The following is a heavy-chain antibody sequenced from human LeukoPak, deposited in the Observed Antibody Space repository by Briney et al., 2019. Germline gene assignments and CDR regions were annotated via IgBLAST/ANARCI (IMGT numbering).Heavy chain of an antibody. CDR3: ARGTPEDAFDI. CDR2: IYYSGST. D-gene: IGHD2-15*01. Sequence: SETLSLTCTVSGGSISSYYWSWIRQPPGKGLEWIGYIYYSGSTNYNPSLKSRVAISVDTSKNQFSLKLSSVTAADTAAYYCARGTPEDAFDIWGQGTMVTVSS. V-gene: IGHV4-59*01. J-gene: IGHJ3*02. CDR1: GGSISSYY.